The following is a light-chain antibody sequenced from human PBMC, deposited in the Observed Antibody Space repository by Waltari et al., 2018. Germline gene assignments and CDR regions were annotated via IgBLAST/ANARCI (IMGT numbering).Light chain of an antibody. J-gene: IGLJ2*01. V-gene: IGLV6-57*03. CDR1: SGSIASNH. Sequence: FMLTQPHSVSASPGKTVTISCTRSSGSIASNHVRWFQQRPGSAPTTVISEDNQTPSGVPDRFSGSIDSSSNSASLTISGLKTEDEADYYCQSYDTSNVIFGGGTKLTVL. CDR2: EDN. CDR3: QSYDTSNVI.